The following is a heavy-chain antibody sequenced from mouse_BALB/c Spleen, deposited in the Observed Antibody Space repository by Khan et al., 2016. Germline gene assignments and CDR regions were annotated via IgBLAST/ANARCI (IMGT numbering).Heavy chain of an antibody. J-gene: IGHJ3*01. CDR3: ARDDYAWFGY. V-gene: IGHV1-18*01. CDR1: GYSFTGYY. D-gene: IGHD2-4*01. CDR2: VNPDNGGT. Sequence: VQLQQSGPALVKPGASVKISCKSSGYSFTGYYMHWVKQSHGKSLEWIGRVNPDNGGTNYNQKFKGKAIITVDKSSITAYMELRSLTSEDSAFYYCARDDYAWFGYWGQGTLVSVSA.